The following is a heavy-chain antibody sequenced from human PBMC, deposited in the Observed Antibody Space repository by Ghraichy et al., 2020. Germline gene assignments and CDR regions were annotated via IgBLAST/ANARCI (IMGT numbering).Heavy chain of an antibody. Sequence: ASVKVSCKASGYTFTGYYMHWVRQAPGQGLEWMGRINPNSGGTNYAQKFQGRVTMTRDTSISTAYMELSRLRSDDTAVYYCARGGDYDFWSGYYAGYWGQGTLVTVSS. CDR1: GYTFTGYY. J-gene: IGHJ4*02. CDR2: INPNSGGT. CDR3: ARGGDYDFWSGYYAGY. V-gene: IGHV1-2*06. D-gene: IGHD3-3*01.